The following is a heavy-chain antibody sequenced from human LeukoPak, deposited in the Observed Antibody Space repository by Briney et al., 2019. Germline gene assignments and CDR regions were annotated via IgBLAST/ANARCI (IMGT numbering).Heavy chain of an antibody. J-gene: IGHJ4*02. Sequence: PGRSLRLSCAASGFTFSSYGMHWVRQAPGKGLEWVAVIWYDGSNKYYADSVKGRFTISRDNSKNTLYLQMNSLRAEDTAVYYCAKGPGGPTVTYYFDYWGQGTLVTVSS. V-gene: IGHV3-33*06. CDR1: GFTFSSYG. D-gene: IGHD4-17*01. CDR2: IWYDGSNK. CDR3: AKGPGGPTVTYYFDY.